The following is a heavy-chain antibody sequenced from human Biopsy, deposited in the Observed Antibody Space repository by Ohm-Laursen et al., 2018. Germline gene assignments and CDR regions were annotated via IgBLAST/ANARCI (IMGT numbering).Heavy chain of an antibody. CDR2: ISPYNGDT. CDR1: GYTFTNYG. D-gene: IGHD3/OR15-3a*01. CDR3: ARDRWPHVTLLGLVVFDF. Sequence: ASSVKVSCKASGYTFTNYGISWVRQAPGQGLEWMGWISPYNGDTDYAQKLQGRVTMTTDTSTSTAYMGLRSLRSDDTAVYYCARDRWPHVTLLGLVVFDFWGQGTLVIVSS. V-gene: IGHV1-18*01. J-gene: IGHJ4*02.